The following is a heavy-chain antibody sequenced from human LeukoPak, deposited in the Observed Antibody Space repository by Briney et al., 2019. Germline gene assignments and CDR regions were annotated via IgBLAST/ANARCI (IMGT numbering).Heavy chain of an antibody. CDR3: AGQYCSGGSCYYYGMDV. V-gene: IGHV3-21*01. Sequence: PGGSLRLSCAASGFTFSSYSMNWVRQAPGKGLEWVSSISSSSSYRYYADSVKGRFTISRDNDKHSLYLKMNSLRAADTAVYYCAGQYCSGGSCYYYGMDVWGQGATVTVSS. J-gene: IGHJ6*02. CDR2: ISSSSSYR. CDR1: GFTFSSYS. D-gene: IGHD2-15*01.